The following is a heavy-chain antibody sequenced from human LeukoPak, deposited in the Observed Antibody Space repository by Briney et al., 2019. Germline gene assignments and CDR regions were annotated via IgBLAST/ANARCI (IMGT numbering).Heavy chain of an antibody. CDR3: ARVKVATTYWFDP. D-gene: IGHD4-23*01. CDR2: IYTGGST. Sequence: GGSLRLSCAASGFTVNYNHMTWVRQAPGKGLEWVSVIYTGGSTYYADSVKGRFTISRDNSKNTVYLQMNSLRVKDTVVYYCARVKVATTYWFDPWGQGTLVTVSS. CDR1: GFTVNYNH. J-gene: IGHJ5*02. V-gene: IGHV3-66*01.